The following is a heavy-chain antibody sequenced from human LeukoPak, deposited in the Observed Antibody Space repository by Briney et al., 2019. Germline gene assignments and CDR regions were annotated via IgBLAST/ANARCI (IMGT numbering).Heavy chain of an antibody. CDR1: GFTFSNCN. CDR3: AKEGTYYDSSGYLRYFDY. D-gene: IGHD3-22*01. Sequence: PGGSLRLSCAASGFTFSNCNMNWVRHAPGKGLEWVSSISPSSSSIYYADSVKGRFTISRDNSKNTLYLQMNSLRAEDTAVYYCAKEGTYYDSSGYLRYFDYWGQGTLVTVSS. V-gene: IGHV3-21*04. CDR2: ISPSSSSI. J-gene: IGHJ4*02.